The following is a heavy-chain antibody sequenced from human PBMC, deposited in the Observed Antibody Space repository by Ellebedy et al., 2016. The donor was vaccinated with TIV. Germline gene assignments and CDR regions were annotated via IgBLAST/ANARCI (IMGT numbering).Heavy chain of an antibody. CDR1: GGSFSGYY. CDR2: INHSGST. J-gene: IGHJ4*02. Sequence: SETLSLTXAVYGGSFSGYYWSWIRQPPGKGLEWIGEINHSGSTNYNPSLKSRVTISVDTSKNQFSLKLSSVTAADTAVYYCARRIRLRVGFDYWGQGTLVTVSS. CDR3: ARRIRLRVGFDY. V-gene: IGHV4-34*01. D-gene: IGHD5-12*01.